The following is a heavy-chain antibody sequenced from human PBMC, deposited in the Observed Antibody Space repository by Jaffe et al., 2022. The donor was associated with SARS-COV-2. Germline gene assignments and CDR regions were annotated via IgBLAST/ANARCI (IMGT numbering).Heavy chain of an antibody. CDR3: ARVKAGRYFDY. CDR2: IYSGGTT. J-gene: IGHJ4*02. V-gene: IGHV3-66*02. Sequence: EVQLVESGGGLVQPGGSLRLSCAASGFTVSSNYMSWVRQAPGKGLEWVSVIYSGGTTYYADSVKGRFTISRDNSKNTLYLQMNSLRAEDTAVYYCARVKAGRYFDYWGQGTLVTVSS. CDR1: GFTVSSNY. D-gene: IGHD6-19*01.